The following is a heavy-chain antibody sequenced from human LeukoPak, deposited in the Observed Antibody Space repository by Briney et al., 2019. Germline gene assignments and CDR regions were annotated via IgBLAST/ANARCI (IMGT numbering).Heavy chain of an antibody. J-gene: IGHJ6*03. Sequence: PGGSLRLSCAASGFTFSSYWMSWVRQAPGKGLEWVANIKQDGSEKDYVDSVKGRFTISRDNAKNSLFLQMNSLRAEDTAVYYCARGAATISYYYYMDVWGKGTTVTISS. CDR2: IKQDGSEK. CDR3: ARGAATISYYYYMDV. D-gene: IGHD5-24*01. CDR1: GFTFSSYW. V-gene: IGHV3-7*01.